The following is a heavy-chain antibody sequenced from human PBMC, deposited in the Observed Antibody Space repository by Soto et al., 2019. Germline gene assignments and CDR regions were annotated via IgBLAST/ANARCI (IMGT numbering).Heavy chain of an antibody. Sequence: QVQLVQSGTEVKKPGASVKVSCKASGGTFSRSGFHWVRQAPGQGLEWMGMIVPSVDTTNYAQKFQARVTISADQFTSTVYMELRSLRAEDTAVYYCTRCPQPPDTADPYAVDVWGQWTRVIVSS. V-gene: IGHV1-69*18. CDR3: TRCPQPPDTADPYAVDV. CDR1: GGTFSRSG. J-gene: IGHJ6*02. D-gene: IGHD5-18*01. CDR2: IVPSVDTT.